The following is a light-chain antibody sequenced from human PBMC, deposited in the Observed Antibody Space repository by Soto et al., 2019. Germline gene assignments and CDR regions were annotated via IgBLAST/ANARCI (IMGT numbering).Light chain of an antibody. CDR1: QSLTNSF. CDR2: DTS. CDR3: QQYGTSEII. J-gene: IGKJ5*01. V-gene: IGKV3-20*01. Sequence: EVVLTQSPVTLSLSPGERATLSCRASQSLTNSFIAWYQQKPGQAPRLLIYDTSSRATGIPDRFSGSGSGTDFTLTISRLEPEDFAVFFCQQYGTSEIIFGQGTRLEIK.